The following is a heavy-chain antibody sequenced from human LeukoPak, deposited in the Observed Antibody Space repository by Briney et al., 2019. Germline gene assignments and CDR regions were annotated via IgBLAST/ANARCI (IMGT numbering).Heavy chain of an antibody. J-gene: IGHJ3*02. CDR2: IYPDDSDT. D-gene: IGHD3-10*01. Sequence: GESLKISCKGSGYSFTSHWIGWVRQMPGKGLEWMGIIYPDDSDTRYSPSFQGQVTFSADKSISIAYLRWSSLKASDTAIYHCARQKRGSGSFLDAFDIWGQGTMVTVSS. CDR1: GYSFTSHW. CDR3: ARQKRGSGSFLDAFDI. V-gene: IGHV5-51*01.